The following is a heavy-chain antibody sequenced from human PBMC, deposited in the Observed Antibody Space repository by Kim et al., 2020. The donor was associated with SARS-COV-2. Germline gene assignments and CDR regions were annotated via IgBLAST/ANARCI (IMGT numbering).Heavy chain of an antibody. D-gene: IGHD2-15*01. V-gene: IGHV3-53*01. Sequence: AESTKAHFTITRDNSKNTLYLQMNSLRAQDTAVYYCARDRYCSGGSCYDYWGQGTLVTVSS. CDR3: ARDRYCSGGSCYDY. J-gene: IGHJ4*02.